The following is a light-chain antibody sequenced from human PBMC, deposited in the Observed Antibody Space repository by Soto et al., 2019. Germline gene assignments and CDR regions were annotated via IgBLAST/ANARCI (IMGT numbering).Light chain of an antibody. CDR2: WAS. J-gene: IGKJ4*01. CDR3: QQYYSTTLT. Sequence: DIVMTQSPDSLAVSLGERATINCKSSQSVLYSSNNKNHLAWYQQKPGQPPKLLIYWASTRESGVPDRFSGRGSGTDFTLTISSLEAADVAVYYCQQYYSTTLTFGGGTKVAIK. CDR1: QSVLYSSNNKNH. V-gene: IGKV4-1*01.